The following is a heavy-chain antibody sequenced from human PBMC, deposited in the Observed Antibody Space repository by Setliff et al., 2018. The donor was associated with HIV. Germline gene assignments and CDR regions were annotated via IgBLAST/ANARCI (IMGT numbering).Heavy chain of an antibody. J-gene: IGHJ6*02. Sequence: HPGGSLRLSCTASGFTFGDYAMTWVRQAPGKGLEWVGFIRSKAYGGTTEYAASVKGRFTISRDDSKSIAYLQMNSLKTEDTAVYYCTRDTAMANYYYYGMDVWGQGTTVTVSS. D-gene: IGHD5-18*01. CDR1: GFTFGDYA. CDR2: IRSKAYGGTT. V-gene: IGHV3-49*04. CDR3: TRDTAMANYYYYGMDV.